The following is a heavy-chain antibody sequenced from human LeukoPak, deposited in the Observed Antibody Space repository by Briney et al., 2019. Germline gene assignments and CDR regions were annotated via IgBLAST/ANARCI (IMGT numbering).Heavy chain of an antibody. D-gene: IGHD4-17*01. CDR2: ISSNGGST. Sequence: GGSLRLSCAASGFTFSSYAMHWVRQAPGKGLEYVSAISSNGGSTYYANSVKGRFTISRDNSKNTLYLQMGSLRAEDMAVYYCARGVYGEENRLQSLVVDYWGQGTLVTVSS. CDR1: GFTFSSYA. V-gene: IGHV3-64*01. CDR3: ARGVYGEENRLQSLVVDY. J-gene: IGHJ4*02.